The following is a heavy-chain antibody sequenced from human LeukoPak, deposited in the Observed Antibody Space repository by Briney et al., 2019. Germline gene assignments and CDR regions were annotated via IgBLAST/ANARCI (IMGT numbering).Heavy chain of an antibody. Sequence: GGSLRLSCAASGFTFSGHWMHWVRQAPGKGLEWVAVISYDGSNKYYADSVKGRFTISRDNSKNTLYLQMNSLRAEDTAVYYCAKDRNIAAAGTPWYYYYGMDVWGQGTTVTVSS. J-gene: IGHJ6*02. CDR2: ISYDGSNK. D-gene: IGHD6-13*01. CDR1: GFTFSGHW. CDR3: AKDRNIAAAGTPWYYYYGMDV. V-gene: IGHV3-30*18.